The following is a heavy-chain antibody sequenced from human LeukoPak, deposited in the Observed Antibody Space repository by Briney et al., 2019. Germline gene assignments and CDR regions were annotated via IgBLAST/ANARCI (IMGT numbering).Heavy chain of an antibody. CDR1: GFTFSGYA. Sequence: PGGSLRLSCAASGFTFSGYAMSWVRQAPGKGVEWVSAIGGSGGSTYYADSVKGRFTISRDNSKNTLYLQMNSLRAEDTAVYYCAKLVGPTGWGCFDYWGQGTLVTVSS. CDR3: AKLVGPTGWGCFDY. V-gene: IGHV3-23*01. CDR2: IGGSGGST. D-gene: IGHD1-26*01. J-gene: IGHJ4*02.